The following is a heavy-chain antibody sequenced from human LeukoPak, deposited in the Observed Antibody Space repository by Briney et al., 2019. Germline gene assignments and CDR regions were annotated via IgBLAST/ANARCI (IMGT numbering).Heavy chain of an antibody. D-gene: IGHD6-13*01. V-gene: IGHV1-2*02. J-gene: IGHJ4*02. CDR2: INPNSGAT. CDR1: GYTLTDYY. CDR3: ARRAAVGNYFDF. Sequence: GASVKVPCKASGYTLTDYYIHWVRQAPGQGLEWMTWINPNSGATDYAQKFQGRVTMTSDTSIGTVYMELSRLTSDDTAVYYCARRAAVGNYFDFWGQGTLVTVSS.